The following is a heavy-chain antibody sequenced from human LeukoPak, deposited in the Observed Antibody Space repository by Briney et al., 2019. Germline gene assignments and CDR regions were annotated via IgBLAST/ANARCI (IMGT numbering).Heavy chain of an antibody. V-gene: IGHV3-23*01. Sequence: GGSLRVSCVASGFTFSTFALSGVRQAPGKGLEWVSSISNSGGDTFYADSMKGRFAISRDNSKNTLYLQMNSLRAEDTAVYYCARSAINNFDFWGQGTLVAVSS. J-gene: IGHJ4*02. CDR1: GFTFSTFA. D-gene: IGHD3-9*01. CDR2: ISNSGGDT. CDR3: ARSAINNFDF.